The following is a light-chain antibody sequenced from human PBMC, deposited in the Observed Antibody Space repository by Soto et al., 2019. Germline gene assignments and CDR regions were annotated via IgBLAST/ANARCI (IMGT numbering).Light chain of an antibody. V-gene: IGLV2-14*01. CDR2: EVS. J-gene: IGLJ2*01. CDR3: SSYTTSNTLV. CDR1: SSDVGAYTY. Sequence: ALTQPASVSGSPGQSITISCTGTSSDVGAYTYVSWYQQHPGKAPKLMIFEVSDRPSGVSNRFSGSKSGNTASLTISGLQAEDEADYYCSSYTTSNTLVFGGGTKVTVL.